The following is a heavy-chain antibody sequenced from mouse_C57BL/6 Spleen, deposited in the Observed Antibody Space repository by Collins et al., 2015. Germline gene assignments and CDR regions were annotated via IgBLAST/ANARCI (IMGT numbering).Heavy chain of an antibody. Sequence: EFQLQQSGPELVKPGASVKISCKASGHSFTDYNMNWVKQSNGKSLELEFGVINPKYGTTIYNQKFKGKATLTVDQSSSTAYMQLNSLTSEDSAVYYCARGDEDYWGQGTTLTVSS. V-gene: IGHV1-39*01. D-gene: IGHD3-3*01. J-gene: IGHJ2*01. CDR1: GHSFTDYN. CDR2: INPKYGTT. CDR3: ARGDEDY.